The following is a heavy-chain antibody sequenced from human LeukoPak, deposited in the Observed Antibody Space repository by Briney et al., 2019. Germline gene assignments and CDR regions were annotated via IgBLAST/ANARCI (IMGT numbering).Heavy chain of an antibody. D-gene: IGHD6-19*01. CDR1: GESFNDYF. CDR2: IKPSGRT. CDR3: ARDSLSSGWSGYYYYMDV. J-gene: IGHJ6*03. Sequence: SETLSLTCAVYGESFNDYFWSWIRQSPGKGLEWIGEIKPSGRTNYSPSLKTGDTISVDTSKNQFSLKLSSVTAANTAVYYCARDSLSSGWSGYYYYMDVWGKGTTVTISS. V-gene: IGHV4-34*01.